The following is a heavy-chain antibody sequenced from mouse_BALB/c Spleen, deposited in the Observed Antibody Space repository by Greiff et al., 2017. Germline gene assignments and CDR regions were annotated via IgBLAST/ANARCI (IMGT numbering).Heavy chain of an antibody. Sequence: EVMLVESGGGLVQPGGSMKLSCVASGFTFSNYWMNWVRQSPEKGLEWVAEIRLKSNNYATHYAESVKGRFTISRDDSKSSVYLQMNNLRAEDTGIYYCTRKHYYGLYWYFDVWGAGTTVTVSS. CDR1: GFTFSNYW. CDR3: TRKHYYGLYWYFDV. D-gene: IGHD1-2*01. CDR2: IRLKSNNYAT. J-gene: IGHJ1*01. V-gene: IGHV6-6*02.